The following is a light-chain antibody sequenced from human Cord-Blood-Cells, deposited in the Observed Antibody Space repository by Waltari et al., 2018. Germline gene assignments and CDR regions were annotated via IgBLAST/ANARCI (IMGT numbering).Light chain of an antibody. J-gene: IGKJ4*01. Sequence: QSPSSLSASVGDRVTITCRASQSISSYLNWYQQKPGKAPKLLIYAASSLQSGVPSRFSGSGSGTDFTLTISSLQPEDFATYYCQQSYSTLLTFGGGTKVEIK. V-gene: IGKV1-39*01. CDR2: AAS. CDR1: QSISSY. CDR3: QQSYSTLLT.